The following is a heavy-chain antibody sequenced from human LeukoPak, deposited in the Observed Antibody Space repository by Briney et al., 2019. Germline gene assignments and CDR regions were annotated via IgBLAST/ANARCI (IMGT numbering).Heavy chain of an antibody. CDR3: AKRRGAAAYDAFDI. Sequence: PGGSLRLSCAASGFTFSSYGMHWVRQSPGKGLEWVAFIRYDGSNKYYADSVKGRFTISRDNSKNTLYLQMNSLRAVDTAFYYCAKRRGAAAYDAFDIWGQGTMVTVSS. CDR1: GFTFSSYG. CDR2: IRYDGSNK. D-gene: IGHD6-13*01. V-gene: IGHV3-30*02. J-gene: IGHJ3*02.